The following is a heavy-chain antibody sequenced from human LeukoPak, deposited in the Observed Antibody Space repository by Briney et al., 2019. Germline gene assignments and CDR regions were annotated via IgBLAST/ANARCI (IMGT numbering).Heavy chain of an antibody. D-gene: IGHD2-2*02. J-gene: IGHJ5*02. Sequence: PSQTLSLTCTVSGGSISSGGYYWSWIRQPPGKGLEWIGYIYHSGSTYYNPSLKSRVTISVDRSKNQFSLKLSSVTAADTAVYYCAREQPPGYCSSTSCYTPTNWFDPWGQGTLVTVSS. CDR3: AREQPPGYCSSTSCYTPTNWFDP. V-gene: IGHV4-30-2*01. CDR2: IYHSGST. CDR1: GGSISSGGYY.